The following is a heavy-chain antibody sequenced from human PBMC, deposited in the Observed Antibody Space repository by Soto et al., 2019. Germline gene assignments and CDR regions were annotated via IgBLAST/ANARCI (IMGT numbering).Heavy chain of an antibody. D-gene: IGHD6-6*01. CDR3: AALTGAYSSSSQGRGYYYYGMDV. Sequence: SVKVSCTASGFTFTSSAVQWVRQARGQRLEWIGWIVVGSGNTNYAQKFQERVTITRDMSTSTAYMELSSLRSEDTAVYYCAALTGAYSSSSQGRGYYYYGMDVWGQGTTVTVSS. V-gene: IGHV1-58*01. CDR1: GFTFTSSA. J-gene: IGHJ6*02. CDR2: IVVGSGNT.